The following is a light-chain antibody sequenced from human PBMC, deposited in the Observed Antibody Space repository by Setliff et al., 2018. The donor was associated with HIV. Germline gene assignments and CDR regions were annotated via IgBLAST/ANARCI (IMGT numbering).Light chain of an antibody. CDR3: SSYTTSNTVPHV. V-gene: IGLV2-8*01. Sequence: QSALTQPPSASGSPGQSVTISCTGTSGDVGGYNYVSWYQQYPGKAPKLLIHEVTKRPSGVPDRFSGSKPGNTASLTISGLQAEDEAEYHCSSYTTSNTVPHVLGTGTKVTVL. J-gene: IGLJ1*01. CDR1: SGDVGGYNY. CDR2: EVT.